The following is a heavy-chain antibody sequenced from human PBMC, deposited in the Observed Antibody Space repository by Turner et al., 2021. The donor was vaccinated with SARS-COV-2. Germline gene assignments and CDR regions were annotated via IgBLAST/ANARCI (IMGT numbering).Heavy chain of an antibody. J-gene: IGHJ6*02. V-gene: IGHV4-39*01. CDR1: GGSISSSNYY. D-gene: IGHD3-10*01. CDR2: IYYSGST. CDR3: ARLLNPGSYYYYYYGMDV. Sequence: QLQLPESGPGLVKPSETLSLPCTVSGGSISSSNYYWGWLRQPPGKGLEWIGSIYYSGSTYYNPSLKSRVTISVDTSKNQFSLKLSSVTAADTAVYYCARLLNPGSYYYYYYGMDVWGQGTTVTVSS.